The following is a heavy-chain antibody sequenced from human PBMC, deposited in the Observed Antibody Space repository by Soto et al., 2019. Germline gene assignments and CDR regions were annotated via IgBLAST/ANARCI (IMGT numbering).Heavy chain of an antibody. CDR2: INPSGGST. V-gene: IGHV1-46*01. J-gene: IGHJ2*01. CDR3: AKGPYCTNGVCYKSWYFDL. D-gene: IGHD2-8*01. Sequence: QVQLVQSGAEVKKPGASVKVSCKASGYTFTSYYMHWVRQAPGQGLEWMGIINPSGGSTSYAQKFQGRVTMTRDTSTSTVYMELSSLRSEDTAVYYCAKGPYCTNGVCYKSWYFDLWGRGTLVTVSS. CDR1: GYTFTSYY.